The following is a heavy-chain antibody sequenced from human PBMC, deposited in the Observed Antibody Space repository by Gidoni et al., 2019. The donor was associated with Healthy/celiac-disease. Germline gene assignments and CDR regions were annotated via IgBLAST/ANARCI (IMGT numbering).Heavy chain of an antibody. CDR1: GGSFSGYY. CDR3: ARGARGYCSGGSCYRFDY. CDR2: INHSGST. V-gene: IGHV4-34*01. D-gene: IGHD2-15*01. Sequence: GGSFSGYYWSWIRQPPGKGLEWIGEINHSGSTNYNPSLKSRVTISVDTSKNQFSLKLSSVTAADTAVYYCARGARGYCSGGSCYRFDYWGQGTLVIVSS. J-gene: IGHJ4*02.